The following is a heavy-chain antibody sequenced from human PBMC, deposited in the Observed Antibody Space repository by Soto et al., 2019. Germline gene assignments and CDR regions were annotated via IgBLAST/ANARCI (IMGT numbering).Heavy chain of an antibody. CDR3: GSTLGLGELRDQVAFDI. CDR2: IIPIFGTA. Sequence: QVQLVQSGAEVKKPGSSVKVSCKASGGTFSSYAISWVRQAPGQGLEWMGGIIPIFGTANYAQKFQGRVTITADESTSTAYRKLGSGKSEDTAVYYCGSTLGLGELRDQVAFDIGGKGTMVTVSS. CDR1: GGTFSSYA. J-gene: IGHJ3*02. V-gene: IGHV1-69*01. D-gene: IGHD3-16*01.